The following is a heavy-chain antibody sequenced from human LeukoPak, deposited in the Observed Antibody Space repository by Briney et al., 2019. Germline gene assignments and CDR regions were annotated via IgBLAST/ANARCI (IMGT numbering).Heavy chain of an antibody. Sequence: TGGSLRLSCAASGFTFSSYAMHWVRQAPGKGLEWVAVISYDGSNKHYADSVKGRFTISRDNSKNTLYLQMNSLRAEDTAVYYCARYRESDSSCLDYWGQGTLVTVSS. J-gene: IGHJ4*02. D-gene: IGHD6-6*01. CDR2: ISYDGSNK. CDR1: GFTFSSYA. V-gene: IGHV3-30-3*01. CDR3: ARYRESDSSCLDY.